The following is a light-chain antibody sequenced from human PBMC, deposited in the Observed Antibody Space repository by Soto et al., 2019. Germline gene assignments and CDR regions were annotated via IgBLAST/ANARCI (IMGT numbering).Light chain of an antibody. Sequence: QSALTQPPSVSGSPGQSVTISCTGTTSDIGGYKYVSWYQQLPGKAPKLMIFDVTKRPSGVPDPFSGSNSGNTASLTISGLQAEDEAIYYCCSYARTPHVFGTGTQLTVL. CDR1: TSDIGGYKY. CDR3: CSYARTPHV. CDR2: DVT. J-gene: IGLJ1*01. V-gene: IGLV2-11*01.